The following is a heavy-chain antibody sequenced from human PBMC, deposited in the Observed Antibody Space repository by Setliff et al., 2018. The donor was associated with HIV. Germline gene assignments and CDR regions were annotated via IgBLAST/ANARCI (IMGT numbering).Heavy chain of an antibody. Sequence: PSETLSLTCTVSGYSISSGYYWGWIRLPPGKGLEWIGSVFHDGFTDYNPSLKSRVTISIDTSENLFSLKLSGVTAADTAIYYCARQVGEGKWYLDSWGHGTLVTVSS. CDR2: VFHDGFT. D-gene: IGHD1-26*01. V-gene: IGHV4-38-2*02. J-gene: IGHJ4*01. CDR3: ARQVGEGKWYLDS. CDR1: GYSISSGYY.